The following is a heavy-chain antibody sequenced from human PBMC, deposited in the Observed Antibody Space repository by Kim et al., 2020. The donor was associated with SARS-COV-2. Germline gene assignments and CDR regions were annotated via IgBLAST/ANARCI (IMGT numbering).Heavy chain of an antibody. J-gene: IGHJ4*02. CDR1: GGSISSSSYY. V-gene: IGHV4-39*01. Sequence: SETLSLTCTVSGGSISSSSYYWGWIRQPPGKGLEWIGSIYYSGSTYYNPSLKSRVTISVDTSKNQFSLKLSSVTAADTAVYYCARKAGYSSSFVDYWGQGTLVTVSS. CDR3: ARKAGYSSSFVDY. CDR2: IYYSGST. D-gene: IGHD6-13*01.